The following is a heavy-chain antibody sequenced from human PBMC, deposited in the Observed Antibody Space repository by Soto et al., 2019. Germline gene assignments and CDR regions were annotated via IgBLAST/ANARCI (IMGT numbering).Heavy chain of an antibody. CDR1: GFTFSSYA. CDR3: AKSITISPNWFDP. Sequence: GGSLRLSCAASGFTFSSYAMTWVRQAPGEGLEWVSTINDSGGSTYYIDSVKGRFTISRDNSKNTLYLQMNSLRADDTAVYYCAKSITISPNWFDPWGQGTLVTVSS. V-gene: IGHV3-23*01. CDR2: INDSGGST. D-gene: IGHD3-3*01. J-gene: IGHJ5*02.